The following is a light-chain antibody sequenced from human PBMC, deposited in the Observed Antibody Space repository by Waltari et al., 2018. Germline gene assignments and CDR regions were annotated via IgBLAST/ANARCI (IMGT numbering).Light chain of an antibody. CDR1: SGHSSNV. CDR2: VNSDGSH. J-gene: IGLJ3*02. Sequence: QLVLTQSPSASASLGASVKLTCTLSSGHSSNVIAWHQQHPQKGPRYLMKVNSDGSHSKGDEIPDRFSGSSSGAERYLTISSLQSEDEADYDCQTGGHGTWVFGGGTKLTVL. CDR3: QTGGHGTWV. V-gene: IGLV4-69*02.